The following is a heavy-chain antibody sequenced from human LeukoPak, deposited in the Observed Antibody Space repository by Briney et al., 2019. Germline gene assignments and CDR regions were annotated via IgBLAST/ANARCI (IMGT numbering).Heavy chain of an antibody. CDR2: IYASGTI. CDR1: GGSLSNYY. V-gene: IGHV4-4*07. D-gene: IGHD2-15*01. Sequence: SETLSLTCTVSGGSLSNYYWNWIRQPAGKGLEWIGRIYASGTINYNPSLKSRVTMSLDTSKSQFSLILSSVTAADTAVYYCARDNRYCSGGTCYSGQDYWGQGTLVTVSS. J-gene: IGHJ4*02. CDR3: ARDNRYCSGGTCYSGQDY.